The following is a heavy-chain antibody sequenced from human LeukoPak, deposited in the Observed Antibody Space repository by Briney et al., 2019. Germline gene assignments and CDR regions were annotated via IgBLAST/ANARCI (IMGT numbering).Heavy chain of an antibody. CDR2: INPNNGGT. CDR1: GGTFSSYA. V-gene: IGHV1-2*02. Sequence: ASVKVSCKASGGTFSSYAISWVRQAPGQGLEWMGWINPNNGGTNYAQKFQGRVTMTRDTSISTAYMELSRLRSDDTAVYYCARESSLSGYSSDAFDIWGQGTMVTVSS. CDR3: ARESSLSGYSSDAFDI. J-gene: IGHJ3*02. D-gene: IGHD3-22*01.